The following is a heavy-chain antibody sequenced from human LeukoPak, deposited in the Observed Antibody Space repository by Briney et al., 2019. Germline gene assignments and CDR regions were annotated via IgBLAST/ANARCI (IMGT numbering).Heavy chain of an antibody. CDR3: ARDSRSGSCWNYYYYYYMDV. V-gene: IGHV4-4*02. CDR1: GGSISSSNW. Sequence: PSGTLSLTCAVSGGSISSSNWWSWVRQPPGKGLELIGENYHSGTTNYNPSLKRRISISVDKSMNQFSLKLSSVTAADTAVYYCARDSRSGSCWNYYYYYYMDVWGKGTTVTVSS. J-gene: IGHJ6*03. CDR2: NYHSGTT. D-gene: IGHD1-26*01.